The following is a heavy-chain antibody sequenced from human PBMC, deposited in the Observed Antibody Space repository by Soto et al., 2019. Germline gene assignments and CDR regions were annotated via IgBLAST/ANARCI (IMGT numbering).Heavy chain of an antibody. CDR3: ASGGWELLQDFDY. D-gene: IGHD1-26*01. CDR2: ISYDGSNK. CDR1: GFTFSSYA. V-gene: IGHV3-30-3*01. J-gene: IGHJ4*02. Sequence: RRLSCAASGFTFSSYAMHWVHQAPGKGLEWVAVISYDGSNKYYADSVKGRFTISRGNSKNTLYLQMNSLRAEDTAVYYCASGGWELLQDFDYWGQGTLVTVSS.